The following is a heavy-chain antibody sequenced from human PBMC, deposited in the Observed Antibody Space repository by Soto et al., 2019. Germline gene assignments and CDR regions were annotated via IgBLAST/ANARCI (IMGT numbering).Heavy chain of an antibody. D-gene: IGHD3-3*01. J-gene: IGHJ6*02. CDR1: GYTFTSYG. CDR3: AREGFWSGYYMFSGAPPPKDYGMDV. V-gene: IGHV1-18*01. Sequence: GASVKVSCKASGYTFTSYGISWVRQAPGQGLEWMGWISAYNGNTNYAQKLQGRVTMTTDTSTSTAYMELRSLRSDDTAVYYCAREGFWSGYYMFSGAPPPKDYGMDVWGQGTTVTVSS. CDR2: ISAYNGNT.